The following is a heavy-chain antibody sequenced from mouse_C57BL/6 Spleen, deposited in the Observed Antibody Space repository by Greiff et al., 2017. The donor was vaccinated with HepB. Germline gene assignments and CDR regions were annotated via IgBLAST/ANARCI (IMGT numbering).Heavy chain of an antibody. J-gene: IGHJ3*01. V-gene: IGHV1-69*01. Sequence: QVQLQQPGAELVMPGASVKLSCKASGYTFTSYWMHWVKQRPGQGLEWIGEIDPSDSYTNYNQKFKGKSTLTVDKSSSTAYMQLSSLTSEDSAVYYCASIGSRRTWFAYWGQGTLVTVSA. D-gene: IGHD1-1*01. CDR1: GYTFTSYW. CDR3: ASIGSRRTWFAY. CDR2: IDPSDSYT.